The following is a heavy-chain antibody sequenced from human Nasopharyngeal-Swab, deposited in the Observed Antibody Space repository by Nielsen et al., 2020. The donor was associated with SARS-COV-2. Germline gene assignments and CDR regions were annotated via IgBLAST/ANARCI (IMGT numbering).Heavy chain of an antibody. D-gene: IGHD6-19*01. CDR2: IYYSGST. J-gene: IGHJ6*02. Sequence: WIRQPPGKGLEWIGYIYYSGSTNYNPSLKSRVTISVDTSKNQFPLKLSSVTAADTAVYYCARDLNPNSSGWLPYYYYGMDVWGQGTTVTVSS. CDR3: ARDLNPNSSGWLPYYYYGMDV. V-gene: IGHV4-59*01.